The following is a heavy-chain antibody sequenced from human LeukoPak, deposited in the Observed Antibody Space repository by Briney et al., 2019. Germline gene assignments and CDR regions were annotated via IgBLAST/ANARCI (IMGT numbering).Heavy chain of an antibody. V-gene: IGHV3-21*01. J-gene: IGHJ3*02. CDR1: GFTFSTYS. D-gene: IGHD7-27*01. CDR3: ARDRLGAGSFDI. Sequence: GGSLRLSCAASGFTFSTYSMNWVRQAPGKGLEWVSSIDSSSGYIYYADSVKGRFTISRDNAKNSLYLQMNSLRDEDTAVYFCARDRLGAGSFDIWGQGTMVTVSS. CDR2: IDSSSGYI.